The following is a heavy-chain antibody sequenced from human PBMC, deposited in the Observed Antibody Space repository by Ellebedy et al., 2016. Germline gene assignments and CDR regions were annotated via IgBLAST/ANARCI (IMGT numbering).Heavy chain of an antibody. CDR3: ARVRSSGFYSNYDLDV. V-gene: IGHV3-30*03. CDR1: RFMVRPYA. D-gene: IGHD3-22*01. Sequence: GGSLRLXXAASRFMVRPYAIHWVRQAPGKGLEWVAVISDDGEDKDYADSVKGRFTISRDNSKIRVYLQMNSLRLEDTAVYYCARVRSSGFYSNYDLDVWGQGTTVTVSS. CDR2: ISDDGEDK. J-gene: IGHJ6*02.